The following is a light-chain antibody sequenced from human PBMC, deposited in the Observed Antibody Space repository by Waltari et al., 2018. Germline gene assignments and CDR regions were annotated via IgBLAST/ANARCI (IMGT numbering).Light chain of an antibody. CDR2: SAS. Sequence: DIVMTQSPDSLAVSLGERATINCKSSQTVLHSTDNNNYLSWYQQKLGQPPKLLIYSASTRASGVRDRFSGSGSGTDFTLTISRLQAEDVAVYYCQQYYDTPRTFGQGTRVEIK. CDR1: QTVLHSTDNNNY. CDR3: QQYYDTPRT. J-gene: IGKJ1*01. V-gene: IGKV4-1*01.